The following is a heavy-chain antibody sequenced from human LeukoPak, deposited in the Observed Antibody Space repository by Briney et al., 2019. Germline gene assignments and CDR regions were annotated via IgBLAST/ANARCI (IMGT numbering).Heavy chain of an antibody. CDR2: MSYDGSNK. V-gene: IGHV3-30*04. J-gene: IGHJ4*02. D-gene: IGHD1-26*01. CDR3: ARNSGSYSSPFDY. Sequence: GGSLRLSCAASGFTFSSYAMHWVRQAPGKGLEWVAVMSYDGSNKYYADSVKGRFTISRDNSKNTLYLQMNSLRAEDTAVYYCARNSGSYSSPFDYWGQGTLVTVSS. CDR1: GFTFSSYA.